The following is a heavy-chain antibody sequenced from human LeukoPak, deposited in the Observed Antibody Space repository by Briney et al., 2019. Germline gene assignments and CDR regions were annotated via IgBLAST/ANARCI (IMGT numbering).Heavy chain of an antibody. D-gene: IGHD1-26*01. CDR1: GFTFSSYG. J-gene: IGHJ4*02. V-gene: IGHV3-30*02. CDR3: AKVYRGTYFFDY. Sequence: GGSLRLSCAASGFTFSSYGMHWIRQAPGKGLEWVTFIRDDGSNKYYADSVKGRFTISRDNSKNTLYLQMNSLRAEDTAVYYCAKVYRGTYFFDYWGQGTRVTVSS. CDR2: IRDDGSNK.